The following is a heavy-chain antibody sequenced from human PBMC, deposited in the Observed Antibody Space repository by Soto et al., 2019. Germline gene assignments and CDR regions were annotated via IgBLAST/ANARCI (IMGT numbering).Heavy chain of an antibody. CDR2: ISSSGSTI. D-gene: IGHD4-17*01. CDR1: GFAFSDPY. V-gene: IGHV3-11*01. J-gene: IGHJ4*02. CDR3: ARGGASVTTPFDY. Sequence: QVQLVESGGGLVKPGGSLRLSCAASGFAFSDPYMSWIRQAPGKGLEWISYISSSGSTIYYADSVKGRFTISRDNAKKSLYLQMDSLTAYDTAVYYCARGGASVTTPFDYWGQGTQVTVSS.